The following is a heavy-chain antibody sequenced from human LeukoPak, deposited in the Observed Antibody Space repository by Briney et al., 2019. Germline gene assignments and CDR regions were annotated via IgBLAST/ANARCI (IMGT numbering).Heavy chain of an antibody. Sequence: GESLKISCKGSGYTFTNYWIGWVRQMPGKGLEWMGIIYPGDSDTRYSPSFQGQVTISADKSISTAYLQWSSLKASDTAMYYCARLGGYCSGGSCYVMAFDIWGQGTMVTVSS. J-gene: IGHJ3*02. V-gene: IGHV5-51*01. CDR2: IYPGDSDT. CDR3: ARLGGYCSGGSCYVMAFDI. D-gene: IGHD2-15*01. CDR1: GYTFTNYW.